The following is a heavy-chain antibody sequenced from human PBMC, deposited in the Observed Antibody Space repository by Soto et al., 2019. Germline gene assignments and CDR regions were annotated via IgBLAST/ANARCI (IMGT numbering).Heavy chain of an antibody. CDR2: IYSSGST. CDR3: ARDSSPYSSRYTTFGY. D-gene: IGHD3-22*01. J-gene: IGHJ4*02. CDR1: GGSISSGGYY. V-gene: IGHV4-31*03. Sequence: QVQLQESGPGLVKPSQTLSLTCTVSGGSISSGGYYWSWIRQPPGKGLEWIGYIYSSGSTHYNPSLKSRVTISIDTSKNQFSLKLTSLTAADTAVYYCARDSSPYSSRYTTFGYWGQGTLVTVSS.